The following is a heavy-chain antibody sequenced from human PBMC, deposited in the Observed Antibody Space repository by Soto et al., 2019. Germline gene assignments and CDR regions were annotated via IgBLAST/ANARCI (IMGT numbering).Heavy chain of an antibody. CDR2: ISGGGDST. V-gene: IGHV3-23*01. Sequence: GGSLRISCAASGFICSSYAMSWVRQAPGKGLEWVSGISGGGDSTYDADSVKGRFTISRDNSKNTLYLQLNSLRAEDTAVYYCAKGTALVAYYYYGMDVWGQGTTVTVSS. J-gene: IGHJ6*02. D-gene: IGHD5-18*01. CDR1: GFICSSYA. CDR3: AKGTALVAYYYYGMDV.